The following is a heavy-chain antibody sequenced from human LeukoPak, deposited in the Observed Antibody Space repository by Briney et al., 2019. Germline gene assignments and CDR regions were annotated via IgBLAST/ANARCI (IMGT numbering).Heavy chain of an antibody. CDR2: IYYSGST. V-gene: IGHV4-39*01. CDR1: GGSISSSSYY. Sequence: PSETLSLTCTVSGGSISSSSYYWGWIRQPPGKGLEWIGSIYYSGSTYYNPSLKSRVTISVDTSKNQFSLKLRSVTAADTAVYYCARHNRGEYYYDSSGYRIYWGQGTLVTVSS. J-gene: IGHJ4*02. D-gene: IGHD3-22*01. CDR3: ARHNRGEYYYDSSGYRIY.